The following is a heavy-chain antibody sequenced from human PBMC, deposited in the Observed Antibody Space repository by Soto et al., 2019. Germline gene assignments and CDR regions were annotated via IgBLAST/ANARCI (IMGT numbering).Heavy chain of an antibody. CDR2: VNHSGST. Sequence: QVQLQQWGAGLLKPSETLSLTCAVYGGSFSGYYWSWIRQPPGKGLEWIGEVNHSGSTNYNPSRPARVTISEATSKNQFALKLSCVTAADTAEYYGARTEIAVDGETRTGEGVVAALDIWGQGTMVTVS. J-gene: IGHJ3*02. CDR3: ARTEIAVDGETRTGEGVVAALDI. V-gene: IGHV4-34*01. D-gene: IGHD6-19*01. CDR1: GGSFSGYY.